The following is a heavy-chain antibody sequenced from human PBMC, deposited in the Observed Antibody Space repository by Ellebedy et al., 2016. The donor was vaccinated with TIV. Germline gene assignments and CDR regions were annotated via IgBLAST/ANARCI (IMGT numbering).Heavy chain of an antibody. V-gene: IGHV4-39*07. Sequence: SETLSLTCSVSGASITNIIYYWGWIRQTPGKGLEWIGGVYYSGTTFYNSSLKSRVTISTDIPKNQFYLNLSSVTAADTAVYYCARGSRPSALGWWFAPWGQGTQVTVSS. D-gene: IGHD2-21*01. CDR2: VYYSGTT. CDR3: ARGSRPSALGWWFAP. CDR1: GASITNIIYY. J-gene: IGHJ5*02.